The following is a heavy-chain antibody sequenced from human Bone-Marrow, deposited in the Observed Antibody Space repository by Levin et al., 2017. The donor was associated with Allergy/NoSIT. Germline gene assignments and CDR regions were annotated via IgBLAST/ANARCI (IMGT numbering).Heavy chain of an antibody. J-gene: IGHJ4*02. Sequence: GESLKISCAASGFTFSPYAMTWVRQAPGKGLEWVSAISGSGHSTYYADSVKGRFTISRDNSKNTLYLQMNSLRAEDTALYYCAKDKTGGYYAISGAGFDYWGQGILVTVSA. CDR1: GFTFSPYA. V-gene: IGHV3-23*01. D-gene: IGHD3-22*01. CDR3: AKDKTGGYYAISGAGFDY. CDR2: ISGSGHST.